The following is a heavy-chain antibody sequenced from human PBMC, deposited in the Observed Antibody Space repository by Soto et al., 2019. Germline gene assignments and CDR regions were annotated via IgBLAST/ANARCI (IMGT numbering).Heavy chain of an antibody. J-gene: IGHJ6*02. Sequence: GSLRISCAASGFTFSDCAMNWVRQAPGKGLEWVSVISGSSGSAYYADSVKGRFTISRDNSKNIVYLQMNSLRAEDTAVYYCAKDKIQAAGRPKDIDVWGQGTTVTVPS. CDR1: GFTFSDCA. CDR3: AKDKIQAAGRPKDIDV. CDR2: ISGSSGSA. D-gene: IGHD5-18*01. V-gene: IGHV3-23*01.